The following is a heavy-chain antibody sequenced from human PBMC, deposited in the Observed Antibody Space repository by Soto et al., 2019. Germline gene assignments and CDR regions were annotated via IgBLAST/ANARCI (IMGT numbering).Heavy chain of an antibody. V-gene: IGHV4-61*01. CDR2: IYYSGGT. J-gene: IGHJ4*02. Sequence: KTSETLSLTCTVSGGSVSSAYYYWSWVRQPPGKGLEWIGLIYYSGGTNYNPSLKSRVTMSIDTSRNQFSLNLNSVTAADTAVYICARFYGSGTNEIFAYRAKGAPVPVSS. CDR1: GGSVSSAYYY. CDR3: ARFYGSGTNEIFAY. D-gene: IGHD3-10*01.